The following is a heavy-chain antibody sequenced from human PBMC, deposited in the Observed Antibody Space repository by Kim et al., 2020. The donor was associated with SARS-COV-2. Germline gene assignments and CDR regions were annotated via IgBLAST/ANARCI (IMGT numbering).Heavy chain of an antibody. V-gene: IGHV3-23*01. CDR3: AKDQSGNFYYYSGMDF. J-gene: IGHJ6*02. D-gene: IGHD1-26*01. CDR2: ISGGGDTT. Sequence: GGSLRLSCAASGFMFSSHAMTWVRQAPGKGLERVSIISGGGDTTYYADSVKGRFTVSRDNYKNALYLEMNSLRAEDTALYFCAKDQSGNFYYYSGMDFWPRDHGHRLL. CDR1: GFMFSSHA.